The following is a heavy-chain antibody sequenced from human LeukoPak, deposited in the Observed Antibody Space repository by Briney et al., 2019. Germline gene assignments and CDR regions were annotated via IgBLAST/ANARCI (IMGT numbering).Heavy chain of an antibody. CDR2: INPNSGGT. Sequence: ASVKVSCKASGYTFTGYYMHWVRQAPGQGLEWMGRINPNSGGTNYAQKFQGRVTMTRDTSISTAYMELSRLRSDDTAVYYCARDLVTMARGRGIHYFDYWGQGTLVTVSS. D-gene: IGHD3-10*01. CDR3: ARDLVTMARGRGIHYFDY. V-gene: IGHV1-2*06. J-gene: IGHJ4*02. CDR1: GYTFTGYY.